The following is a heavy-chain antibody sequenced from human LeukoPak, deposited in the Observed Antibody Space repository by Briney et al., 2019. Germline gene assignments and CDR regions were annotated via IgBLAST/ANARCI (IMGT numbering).Heavy chain of an antibody. D-gene: IGHD4-17*01. J-gene: IGHJ4*02. CDR1: GYSFTNYG. Sequence: ASVKVSCKASGYSFTNYGISWVRQAPGQGLEWMGWISGYNGNTNYAQRLQGRVTMTTDTSTSTAYMELRSLRSDDTAAYYCARVNTVTTGGSYWGQGTLVTVSS. CDR2: ISGYNGNT. CDR3: ARVNTVTTGGSY. V-gene: IGHV1-18*01.